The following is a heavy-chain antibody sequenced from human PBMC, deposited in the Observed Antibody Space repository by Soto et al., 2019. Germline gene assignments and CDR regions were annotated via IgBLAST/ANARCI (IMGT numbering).Heavy chain of an antibody. CDR3: ARVVRKHANWFDP. V-gene: IGHV4-31*03. CDR2: IYYSWST. D-gene: IGHD6-13*01. J-gene: IGHJ5*02. CDR1: GGSISSGGYY. Sequence: QVQLQESGPGLVKPSQTLSLTCTVSGGSISSGGYYWSWIRQHPGKGLEWIGYIYYSWSTYYNPSLKSRVTISVDTSKKQFSLKLSSVTAAYTAVYYCARVVRKHANWFDPWGQGTLVTVSS.